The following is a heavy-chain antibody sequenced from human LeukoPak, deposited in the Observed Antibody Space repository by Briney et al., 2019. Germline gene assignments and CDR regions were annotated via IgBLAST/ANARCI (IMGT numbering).Heavy chain of an antibody. CDR1: GASISNYY. V-gene: IGHV4-4*07. D-gene: IGHD3-22*01. CDR3: ARGYYDSSGYYYFDY. CDR2: ISTSGST. J-gene: IGHJ4*02. Sequence: PSETLSLTCTVSGASISNYYWSWIRQPAGKGLEWIGRISTSGSTNYNPSLKSRVTISVDTSKNQFSLKLSSVTAADTAVYYCARGYYDSSGYYYFDYWGQGTLVTVSS.